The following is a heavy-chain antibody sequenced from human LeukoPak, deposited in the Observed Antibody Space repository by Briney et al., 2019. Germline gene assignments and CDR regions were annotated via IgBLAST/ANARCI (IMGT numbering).Heavy chain of an antibody. V-gene: IGHV3-48*04. CDR2: ISSTSNTI. D-gene: IGHD3-22*01. Sequence: GGSLRLSCVASGFTFSAFSMSWVRQAAGKGLEWVSYISSTSNTIYYADSVKGRFTISRDNAKTSLYLQMNSLRAEDTAIYYCASRSSGSSWGQGTLVTVSS. CDR1: GFTFSAFS. CDR3: ASRSSGSS. J-gene: IGHJ5*02.